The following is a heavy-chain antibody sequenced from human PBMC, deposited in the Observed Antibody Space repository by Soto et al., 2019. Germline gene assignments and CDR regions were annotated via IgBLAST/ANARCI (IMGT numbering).Heavy chain of an antibody. Sequence: KPSETLSLTCAVYGGSFSGYYWSWIRQPPGKGLEWIGEINHSGSTNYNPSLKSRVTISVDTSKNQFSLKLSSVTAADTAVYYCARGIYHAGYCSSTSCPTNLYYFDYWGEG. CDR2: INHSGST. D-gene: IGHD2-2*03. V-gene: IGHV4-34*01. J-gene: IGHJ4*02. CDR3: ARGIYHAGYCSSTSCPTNLYYFDY. CDR1: GGSFSGYY.